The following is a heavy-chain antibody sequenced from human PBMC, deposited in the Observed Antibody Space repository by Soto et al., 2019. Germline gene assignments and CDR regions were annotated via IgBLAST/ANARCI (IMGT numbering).Heavy chain of an antibody. CDR1: GGSISSSNW. CDR3: ARDSTGSYLGFDY. Sequence: PSETLSLTCAVPGGSISSSNWWSWVRQPPGKGLEWIGEIYHSGSTNYNPSLKSRVTISVDKSKNQFSLKLSSVTAADTAVYYCARDSTGSYLGFDYWGQGTLVTVSS. CDR2: IYHSGST. J-gene: IGHJ4*02. D-gene: IGHD1-26*01. V-gene: IGHV4-4*02.